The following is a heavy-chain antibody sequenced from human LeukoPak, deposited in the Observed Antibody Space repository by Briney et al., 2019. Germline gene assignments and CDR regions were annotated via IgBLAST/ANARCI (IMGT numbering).Heavy chain of an antibody. CDR1: GFSFSSYW. Sequence: GGSLRLSCAASGFSFSSYWMHWVRQAPGKGLVWVSRIYSDGSSTNYADSVKGRFTISRDNAKNTLYLQMNSLRAEDTAVYYCARGEYCSGGSCYSAAFDIWGQGTMVTVSS. J-gene: IGHJ3*02. CDR2: IYSDGSST. CDR3: ARGEYCSGGSCYSAAFDI. D-gene: IGHD2-15*01. V-gene: IGHV3-74*01.